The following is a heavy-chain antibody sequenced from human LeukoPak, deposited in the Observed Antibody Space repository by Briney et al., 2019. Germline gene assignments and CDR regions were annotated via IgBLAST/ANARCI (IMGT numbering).Heavy chain of an antibody. CDR3: ARDQPESLAGMPFDP. Sequence: TSSQTLSLTCTVSGGSISSGDYYWSWIRQPPGKGLEWIGYIYYSGSTYYNPSLKSRVTISVDTSKNQFSLKLSSVTAADTAVYYCARDQPESLAGMPFDPWGQGTLVTVSS. J-gene: IGHJ5*02. D-gene: IGHD6-19*01. CDR1: GGSISSGDYY. CDR2: IYYSGST. V-gene: IGHV4-30-4*01.